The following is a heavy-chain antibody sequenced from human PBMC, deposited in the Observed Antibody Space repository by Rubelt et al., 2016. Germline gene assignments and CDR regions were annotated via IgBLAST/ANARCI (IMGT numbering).Heavy chain of an antibody. CDR3: ARHSSSGLDY. CDR2: IYYSGST. Sequence: GLVKPSETLSLTCTVSGGSISGSSYYWGWIRQPPGKGLEWIGSIYYSGSTYYNPSLKSRVTISVDTSKNQFSLKLNSVTAADTAVYYCARHSSSGLDYWGQGTLVTVSS. CDR1: GGSISGSSYY. J-gene: IGHJ4*02. V-gene: IGHV4-39*01. D-gene: IGHD6-25*01.